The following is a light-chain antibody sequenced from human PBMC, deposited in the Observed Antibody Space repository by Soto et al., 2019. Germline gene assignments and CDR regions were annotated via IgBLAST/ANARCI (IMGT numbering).Light chain of an antibody. J-gene: IGKJ4*01. Sequence: DIQMTQSPSSLSASAGDRVTITCQATHDITNFLAWYQHKPGQPPKLLIYWASTRESGVPDRFSGSGSGTDFTLTISNLQAEDVAVYYCLQYYSTPPPFGGGTKVDIK. CDR2: WAS. CDR3: LQYYSTPPP. CDR1: HDITNF. V-gene: IGKV4-1*01.